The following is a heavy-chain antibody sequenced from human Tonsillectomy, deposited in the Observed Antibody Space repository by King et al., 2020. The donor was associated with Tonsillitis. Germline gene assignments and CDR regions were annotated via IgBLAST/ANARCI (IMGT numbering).Heavy chain of an antibody. V-gene: IGHV3-30-3*01. D-gene: IGHD3-9*01. CDR3: ARGGGGCGGYDICAFYFDY. CDR2: ISYDGSNK. J-gene: IGHJ4*02. Sequence: VQLVESGGGVVQPGRSLRLSCAASGFTFSSYAMHWVRQAPGKGLEWVAVISYDGSNKYYADSVKGRFTIYRDNSKNTLYLQMNSLRAEDTAVYYCARGGGGCGGYDICAFYFDYWGQGTLVTVSS. CDR1: GFTFSSYA.